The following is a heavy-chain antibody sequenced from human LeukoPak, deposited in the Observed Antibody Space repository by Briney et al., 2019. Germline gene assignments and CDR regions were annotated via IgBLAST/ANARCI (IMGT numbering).Heavy chain of an antibody. CDR2: IITILGMA. D-gene: IGHD6-19*01. V-gene: IGHV1-69*04. CDR3: ARDPPSIAARAGGIAVAGDY. J-gene: IGHJ4*02. Sequence: SVKVSCKASGGTFSSYAISWVRQAPGQGLEWMGRIITILGMANYAQKFQGRVTITADKSTSPAYMELSSLRSEVTAVYYCARDPPSIAARAGGIAVAGDYWGQGTLVTVSS. CDR1: GGTFSSYA.